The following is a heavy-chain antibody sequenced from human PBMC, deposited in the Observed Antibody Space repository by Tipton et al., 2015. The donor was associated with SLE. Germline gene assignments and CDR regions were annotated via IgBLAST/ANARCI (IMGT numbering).Heavy chain of an antibody. CDR2: ISAYNGNT. CDR3: ARVRNLITLVQGGSYNWFDP. V-gene: IGHV1-18*01. Sequence: QLVQSGAEVKKPGASVKVSCKASGYTFTSYGISWVRQAPGQGLEWMGWISAYNGNTNYAQKLQGRVTMTTDTSTSTAYMELSSLRSDDTAVYYCARVRNLITLVQGGSYNWFDPWGQGTLVTVSS. D-gene: IGHD3-10*01. J-gene: IGHJ5*02. CDR1: GYTFTSYG.